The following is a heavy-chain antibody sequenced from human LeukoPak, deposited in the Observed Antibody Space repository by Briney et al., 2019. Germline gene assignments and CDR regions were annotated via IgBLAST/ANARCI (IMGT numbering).Heavy chain of an antibody. CDR3: ARSDYDTSKFDL. CDR2: IYYSGST. J-gene: IGHJ2*01. D-gene: IGHD3-22*01. V-gene: IGHV4-61*05. CDR1: GGSISSSSYY. Sequence: SETLSLTCTVSGGSISSSSYYWGWIRQPPGKGLEWIGYIYYSGSTNYNPSLKSRVTISVDTSKNQFSLKLSSVIAADTAVYYCARSDYDTSKFDLWGRGTLVTVSS.